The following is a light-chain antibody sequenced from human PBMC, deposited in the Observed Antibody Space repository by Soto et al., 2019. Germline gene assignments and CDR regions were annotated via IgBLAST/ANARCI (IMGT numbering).Light chain of an antibody. Sequence: DIQMTQSPSSLSASVGDRVTITCRAGQTISTYLNWYQQKPGKAPKLLIFAASRLQSGVPSRFSGSGSRTDFTLTISSLQPEYFATYYCQQSYSSPTFGQGTKLEIK. V-gene: IGKV1-39*01. CDR2: AAS. J-gene: IGKJ2*01. CDR1: QTISTY. CDR3: QQSYSSPT.